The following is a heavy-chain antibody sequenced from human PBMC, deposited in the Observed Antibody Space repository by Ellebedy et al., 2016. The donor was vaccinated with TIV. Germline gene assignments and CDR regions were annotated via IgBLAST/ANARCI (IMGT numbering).Heavy chain of an antibody. CDR2: VYYSGSP. D-gene: IGHD2-21*02. V-gene: IGHV4-39*01. Sequence: MPGGSLRLSCSVSGGSVSSTRYYWAWIRQPPGKGLEYIGSVYYSGSPYYNPSFKSRVTLSADTSKKQFSLNLRTVTVADTAVYYCARTDPWQPIDDWGQGILVSVSS. J-gene: IGHJ4*02. CDR3: ARTDPWQPIDD. CDR1: GGSVSSTRYY.